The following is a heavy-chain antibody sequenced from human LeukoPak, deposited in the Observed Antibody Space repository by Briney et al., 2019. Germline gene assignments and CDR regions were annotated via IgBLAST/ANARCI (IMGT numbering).Heavy chain of an antibody. CDR1: GFTFTNYA. Sequence: GGSLRLSCAASGFTFTNYAMSWVRQTPGKGLEWVSATVGSGPDTYHGDSVKGRFTVSRDNSRNTLYLQMNSLRAEDTAVYYCAKSGYYYDSRKDAFDIWGQGTMVTVSS. CDR2: TVGSGPDT. J-gene: IGHJ3*02. CDR3: AKSGYYYDSRKDAFDI. D-gene: IGHD3-22*01. V-gene: IGHV3-23*01.